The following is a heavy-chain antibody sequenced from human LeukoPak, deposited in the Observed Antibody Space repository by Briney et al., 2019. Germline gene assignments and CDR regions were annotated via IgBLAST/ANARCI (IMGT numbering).Heavy chain of an antibody. CDR3: AREGDSYGLTYFDY. J-gene: IGHJ4*02. CDR1: GGTFSSYA. Sequence: SVKVSCKASGGTFSSYAISWVRQAPGQGLEWMGGIIPIFGTANYAQKFQGRVTITTDESTSTAYMELSSLRSEDTAVYYCAREGDSYGLTYFDYWGQGTLVTVSS. V-gene: IGHV1-69*05. D-gene: IGHD5-18*01. CDR2: IIPIFGTA.